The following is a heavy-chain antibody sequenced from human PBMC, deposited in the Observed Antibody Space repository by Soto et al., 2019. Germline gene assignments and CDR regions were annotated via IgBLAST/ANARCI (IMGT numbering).Heavy chain of an antibody. CDR3: ARCDSSGSFRGWFDP. D-gene: IGHD3-22*01. J-gene: IGHJ5*02. Sequence: ASVKVSCKASGYTFTSYYMHWVRQAPGQGLEWMGIINPSGGSTSYAQKLQGRVTMTRDTSTSTVYMELSSVRSEDTAVYYCARCDSSGSFRGWFDPWGQGTLVTVSS. CDR2: INPSGGST. CDR1: GYTFTSYY. V-gene: IGHV1-46*01.